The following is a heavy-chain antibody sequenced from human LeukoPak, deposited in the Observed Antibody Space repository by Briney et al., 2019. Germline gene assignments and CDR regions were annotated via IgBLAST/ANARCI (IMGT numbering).Heavy chain of an antibody. V-gene: IGHV4-59*01. CDR2: IYYSGST. Sequence: PSETLSLTWTVSGGSISSYYWSWIRQPPGKGLEWIGYIYYSGSTNYNPSLKSRVTISVDTSKNQFSLKLSSVTAADTAVYYCARVHGGNSGFDPWGQGTLVTVSS. J-gene: IGHJ5*02. CDR3: ARVHGGNSGFDP. CDR1: GGSISSYY. D-gene: IGHD4-23*01.